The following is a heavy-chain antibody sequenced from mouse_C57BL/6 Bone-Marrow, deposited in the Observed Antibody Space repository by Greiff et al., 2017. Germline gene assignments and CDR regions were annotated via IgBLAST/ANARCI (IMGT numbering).Heavy chain of an antibody. Sequence: VQLKQSGAELARPGASVKMSCKASGYTFTSYTMHWVKQRPGQGLEWIGYINPSSGYTKYNQKFKDKATLTADKSSSTAYMQLSSLTSEDSAVYYCARSDGYYLAWFAYWGQGTLVTVSA. V-gene: IGHV1-4*01. CDR2: INPSSGYT. J-gene: IGHJ3*01. CDR1: GYTFTSYT. D-gene: IGHD2-3*01. CDR3: ARSDGYYLAWFAY.